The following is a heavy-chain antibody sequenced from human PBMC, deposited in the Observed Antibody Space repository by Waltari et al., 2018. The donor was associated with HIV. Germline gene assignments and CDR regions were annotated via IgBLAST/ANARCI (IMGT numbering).Heavy chain of an antibody. CDR2: IRYDGSNK. J-gene: IGHJ4*02. Sequence: QVQLVESGGGVVQPGGSLRLSCAASGFTFSSYGMHWVRQAPGKGLEWVAFIRYDGSNKYYADSVKGRFTISRDNSKNTLYLQMNSLRAEDTAVYYCAKGSGDGSGKDFDYWGQGTLVTVSS. CDR3: AKGSGDGSGKDFDY. D-gene: IGHD3-10*01. V-gene: IGHV3-30*02. CDR1: GFTFSSYG.